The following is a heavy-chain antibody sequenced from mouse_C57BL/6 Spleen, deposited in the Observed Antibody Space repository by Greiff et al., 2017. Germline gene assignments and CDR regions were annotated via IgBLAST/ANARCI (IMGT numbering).Heavy chain of an antibody. J-gene: IGHJ1*03. CDR3: VGESLGNWYFDV. CDR2: IRSKSSNYAT. V-gene: IGHV10-3*01. Sequence: GGGLVQPKGSLKLSCAASGFTFNTYAMHWVRQAPGKGLEWVARIRSKSSNYATYYADSVKDRFTISRDDSQSMLYLQMNNLKTEDTAMYYCVGESLGNWYFDVWGTGTTVTVSS. CDR1: GFTFNTYA.